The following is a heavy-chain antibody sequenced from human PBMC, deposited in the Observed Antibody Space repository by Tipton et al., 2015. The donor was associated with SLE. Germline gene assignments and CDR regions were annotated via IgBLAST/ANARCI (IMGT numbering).Heavy chain of an antibody. CDR1: GGSIRSSNW. CDR3: ARDGGHTYLLGSFDY. Sequence: TLSLTCAVSGGSIRSSNWWSWVRQPPGKGLEWIGEIDHSGSTNSNPSLKSRVSMSVDKSKNQFSLNLTSVTAADTAMYYCARDGGHTYLLGSFDYWGQGTPVNVS. CDR2: IDHSGST. J-gene: IGHJ4*02. D-gene: IGHD3-16*01. V-gene: IGHV4-4*02.